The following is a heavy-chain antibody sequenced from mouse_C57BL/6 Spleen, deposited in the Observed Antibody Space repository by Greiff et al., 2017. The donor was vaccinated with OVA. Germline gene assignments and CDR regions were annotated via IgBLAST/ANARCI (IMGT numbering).Heavy chain of an antibody. V-gene: IGHV5-17*01. CDR3: AREYYDAMDY. J-gene: IGHJ4*01. CDR2: ISSGRSTT. D-gene: IGHD5-2*01. CDR1: GFTFSDYG. Sequence: EVQLLESGGGLVKPGGSLTLSCAASGFTFSDYGMHWVRQAPEQGLEWVAFISSGRSTTYYADPLKGRFTFTRDNAKNTLVLQMTSLRSEDTAMDYCAREYYDAMDYWGQGTTVTVSS.